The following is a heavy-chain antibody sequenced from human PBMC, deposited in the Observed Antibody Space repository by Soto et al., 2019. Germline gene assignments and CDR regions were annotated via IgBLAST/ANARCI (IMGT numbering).Heavy chain of an antibody. J-gene: IGHJ4*02. CDR2: ISGSGGST. V-gene: IGHV3-23*01. D-gene: IGHD3-9*01. CDR3: AKVSGILTRDRIYYFDY. Sequence: GGSLSLSCAASGFTFSSYAMSWVRQAPGKGLEWVSAISGSGGSTYYADSVKGRFTISRDNSKNTLYLQMNSLRAEDTAVYYCAKVSGILTRDRIYYFDYWGQGTLVTVSS. CDR1: GFTFSSYA.